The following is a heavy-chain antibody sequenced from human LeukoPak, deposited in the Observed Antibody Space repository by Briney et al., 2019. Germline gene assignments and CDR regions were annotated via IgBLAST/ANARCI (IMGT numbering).Heavy chain of an antibody. CDR3: AKMKLLFNDAFDI. CDR2: ISDDGGKT. CDR1: GFTFSSYS. V-gene: IGHV3-30*09. J-gene: IGHJ3*02. D-gene: IGHD2-21*01. Sequence: GRSLRLSCAASGFTFSSYSMHWVRQPPGKGLEWVAAISDDGGKTYYADSVKGRLAISRDNSKNTLFLQMHSLRVEDTAVYFCAKMKLLFNDAFDIWGQGTVVTVSS.